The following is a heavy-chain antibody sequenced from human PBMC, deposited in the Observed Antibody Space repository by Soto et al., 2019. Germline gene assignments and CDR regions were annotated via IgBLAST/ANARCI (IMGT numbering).Heavy chain of an antibody. CDR3: AISQDRGGRTTFIY. CDR2: INWKNDI. CDR1: GFTFDDNA. J-gene: IGHJ4*02. D-gene: IGHD3-16*01. Sequence: GGSLRLSCAVSGFTFDDNAMHWVRQAQEKGLARVSGINWKNDIGYADSVKGRFTISRDNAENSLYLPMNSLRAEDTALYYCAISQDRGGRTTFIYWGQGTQVTVSS. V-gene: IGHV3-9*01.